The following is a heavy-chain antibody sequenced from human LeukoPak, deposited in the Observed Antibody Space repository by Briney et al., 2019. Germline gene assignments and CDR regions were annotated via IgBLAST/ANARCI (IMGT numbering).Heavy chain of an antibody. CDR1: GGSFSGYY. CDR2: INHSGST. V-gene: IGHV4-34*01. CDR3: ARGRDSSGYYFRRSPFDY. Sequence: SETLSLTCAVYGGSFSGYYWSWIRQPPGKGLEWIGEINHSGSTNYNPSLKSRVTISVDTSKNQFSLELSSVTAADTAVYYCARGRDSSGYYFRRSPFDYWGQGTLVTVSS. D-gene: IGHD3-22*01. J-gene: IGHJ4*02.